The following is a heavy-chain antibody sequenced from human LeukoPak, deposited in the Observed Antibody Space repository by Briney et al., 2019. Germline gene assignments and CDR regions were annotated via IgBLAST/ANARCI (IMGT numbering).Heavy chain of an antibody. CDR3: AREATLGDYGMDV. V-gene: IGHV1-2*04. D-gene: IGHD5-12*01. CDR1: GYTFTGYY. J-gene: IGHJ6*02. Sequence: ASVKVSCKASGYTFTGYYMHWVRQAPGQGLEWMGWINPSSGGTNYAQKFQGWVTMTRDTSISTAYMELSRLRSDDTAVYYCAREATLGDYGMDVWGQGATVTVSS. CDR2: INPSSGGT.